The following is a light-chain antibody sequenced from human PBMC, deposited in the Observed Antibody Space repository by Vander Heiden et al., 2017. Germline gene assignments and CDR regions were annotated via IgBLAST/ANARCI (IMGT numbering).Light chain of an antibody. V-gene: IGKV1-39*01. Sequence: DIPMTQSPSSLSASVGDRVTITCRASQSISSYLNWYQQKPGKAPKLLIDAASSLQSGVPSRFSGSGSVTDFTLTISSLQPEDFATYYCQQSYSTPLTFGGGTKVEIK. CDR2: AAS. CDR3: QQSYSTPLT. J-gene: IGKJ4*01. CDR1: QSISSY.